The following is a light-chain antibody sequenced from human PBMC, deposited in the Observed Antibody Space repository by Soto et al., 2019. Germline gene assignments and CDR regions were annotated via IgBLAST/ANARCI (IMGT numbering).Light chain of an antibody. CDR1: QSISRY. CDR3: QQSYNGPFT. J-gene: IGKJ3*01. Sequence: DIQMTQSPSSLSAPVRHRVTVTCRAGQSISRYLNWYQQRPGKAPKLLIYSASTLQTGVPSRFSGSGSGTDFTLTISSLQPEDFATYYCQQSYNGPFTFGPGTKVDIK. V-gene: IGKV1-39*01. CDR2: SAS.